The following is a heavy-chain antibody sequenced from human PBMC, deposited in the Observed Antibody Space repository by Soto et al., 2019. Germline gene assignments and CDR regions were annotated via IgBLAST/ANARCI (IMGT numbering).Heavy chain of an antibody. CDR3: ARDPVYYYYGMDV. CDR1: GFPFSSYA. J-gene: IGHJ6*02. V-gene: IGHV3-11*01. Sequence: GGSLSLSSAASGFPFSSYAMSWIRQAPGKGLEWVSYISSSGSTIYYADSVKGRFTISRDNAKNSLYLQMNSLRAEDTAVYYCARDPVYYYYGMDVWGQGTTVTVSS. CDR2: ISSSGSTI.